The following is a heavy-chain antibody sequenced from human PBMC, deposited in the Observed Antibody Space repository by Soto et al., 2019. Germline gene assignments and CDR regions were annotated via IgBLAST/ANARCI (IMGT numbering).Heavy chain of an antibody. V-gene: IGHV5-51*01. D-gene: IGHD5-18*01. CDR2: IYPGDSDT. Sequence: GVSLKISCQGSGYTFATYWIAWVRQLPGKGPEWMGIIYPGDSDTSYSPSFQGQVTISVDKSISTAYLQWNSLKASDTAVYYCARRGYSYGRDVWGQGTKVTVS. CDR1: GYTFATYW. CDR3: ARRGYSYGRDV. J-gene: IGHJ6*02.